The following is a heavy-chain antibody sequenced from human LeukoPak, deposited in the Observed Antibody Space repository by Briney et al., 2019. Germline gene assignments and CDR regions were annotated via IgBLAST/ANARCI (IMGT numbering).Heavy chain of an antibody. CDR1: GGSVSGYY. CDR2: IYYSGST. V-gene: IGHV4-59*02. Sequence: SETLSLTCTVYGGSVSGYYWSWIRQPPGKGLEWIGYIYYSGSTNYNPSLKSRGTISVDTSNNQFSLKLTSVTAADTAVYYCARSGRGNSAGFDCWGQGTLVTVSS. CDR3: ARSGRGNSAGFDC. D-gene: IGHD3-10*01. J-gene: IGHJ4*02.